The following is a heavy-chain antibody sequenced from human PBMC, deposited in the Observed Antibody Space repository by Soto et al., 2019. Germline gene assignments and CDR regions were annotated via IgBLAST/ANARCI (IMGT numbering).Heavy chain of an antibody. Sequence: TGGSKRVSSRAAECTCGDYGGSWIRQAPGKGLEWVSYISSSGSAIYYADSVKGRFTISRDNAKNSLYLQMNSLRAEDTALYYRARAWRLGRLFDYWGQETLVTVSS. D-gene: IGHD6-25*01. CDR3: ARAWRLGRLFDY. CDR1: ECTCGDYG. J-gene: IGHJ4*02. CDR2: ISSSGSAI. V-gene: IGHV3-11*01.